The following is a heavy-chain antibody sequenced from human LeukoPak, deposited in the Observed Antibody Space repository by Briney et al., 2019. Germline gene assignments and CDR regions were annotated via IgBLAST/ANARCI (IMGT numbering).Heavy chain of an antibody. CDR2: ISAYNGNT. D-gene: IGHD3-22*01. CDR3: ARAPPRITMIGIGDY. J-gene: IGHJ4*02. V-gene: IGHV1-18*01. Sequence: ASVKVSCKASGYTFTSYSISWVRQAPGQGLEWMGWISAYNGNTNYAQKLQGRVTMTTDTSTSTAYMELRSLRSDDTAVYYCARAPPRITMIGIGDYWGQGTLVTVSS. CDR1: GYTFTSYS.